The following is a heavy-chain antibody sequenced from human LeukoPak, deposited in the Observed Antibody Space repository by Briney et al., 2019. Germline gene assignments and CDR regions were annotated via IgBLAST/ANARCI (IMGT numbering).Heavy chain of an antibody. V-gene: IGHV1-2*04. CDR2: INPNSGGT. J-gene: IGHJ6*02. CDR3: ARDLRGQPVLNYGIDV. Sequence: ASVKVSCKASGYTFTGYYMHWVRQAPGQGLEWMGWINPNSGGTNYAQKFQGWVTMTRDTSISTAYMELSRLRSDDTAVYYCARDLRGQPVLNYGIDVWGQGTTVTVSS. D-gene: IGHD6-13*01. CDR1: GYTFTGYY.